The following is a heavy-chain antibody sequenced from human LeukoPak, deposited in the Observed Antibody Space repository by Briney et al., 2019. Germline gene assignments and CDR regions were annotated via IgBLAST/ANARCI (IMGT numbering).Heavy chain of an antibody. V-gene: IGHV4-59*01. Sequence: SETLSLTCTVSGGSISSYYWSWIRQPPGKGLERIGYIYYSGSTNYNPSLKSRVTISVDTSKNQFSLKLSSVTAADTAVYYCARTPYYYDSSGYYHDYWGQGTLVTVSS. D-gene: IGHD3-22*01. CDR3: ARTPYYYDSSGYYHDY. J-gene: IGHJ4*02. CDR2: IYYSGST. CDR1: GGSISSYY.